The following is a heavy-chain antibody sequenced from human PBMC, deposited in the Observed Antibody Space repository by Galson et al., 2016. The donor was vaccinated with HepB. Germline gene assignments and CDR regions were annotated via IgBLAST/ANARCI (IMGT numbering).Heavy chain of an antibody. CDR2: ITSGNVYI. CDR1: GFNFNNFA. CDR3: ARGSQGDYYSTFDI. D-gene: IGHD3-22*01. Sequence: SLRLSCAASGFNFNNFAMNWVRQPPGKGLEWVATITSGNVYIYYADSVRGRFTISRDNTNSSGFLQMNSLRAEDTAVYYCARGSQGDYYSTFDIWGQGTMVTVSS. V-gene: IGHV3-21*01. J-gene: IGHJ3*02.